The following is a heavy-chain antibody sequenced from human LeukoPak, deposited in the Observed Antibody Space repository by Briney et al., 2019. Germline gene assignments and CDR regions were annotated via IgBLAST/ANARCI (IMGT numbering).Heavy chain of an antibody. J-gene: IGHJ6*03. D-gene: IGHD1-26*01. CDR1: GYTFTGYY. CDR2: INPNSGGT. V-gene: IGHV1-2*02. CDR3: ARVLARVGATRRDYYYYYMDV. Sequence: GASVKVSCKASGYTFTGYYMHWVRQAPGQGLEWMGWINPNSGGTNYAQKFQGRVTMTRDTSISTAYMELSRLRSDDTAVYYCARVLARVGATRRDYYYYYMDVWGKGTTVTVSS.